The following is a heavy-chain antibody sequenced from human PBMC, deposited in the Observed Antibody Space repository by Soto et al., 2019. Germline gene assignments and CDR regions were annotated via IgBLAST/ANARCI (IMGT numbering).Heavy chain of an antibody. CDR3: AGFSGSYYRYYYGMDV. Sequence: GGSLRLSCAASGFTFSSYAMHWVRQAPGKGLEWVAVISYGGSNKYYADSVKGRFTISRDNSKNTLYLQMNSLRAEDTAVYYCAGFSGSYYRYYYGMDVWGQGTTVTVSS. CDR2: ISYGGSNK. V-gene: IGHV3-30-3*01. J-gene: IGHJ6*02. D-gene: IGHD3-10*01. CDR1: GFTFSSYA.